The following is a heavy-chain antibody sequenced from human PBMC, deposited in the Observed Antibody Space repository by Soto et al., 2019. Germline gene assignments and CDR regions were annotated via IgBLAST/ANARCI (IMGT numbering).Heavy chain of an antibody. J-gene: IGHJ6*02. Sequence: EVQLVESGGGLVQPGGSLRLSCAASGFTFSSYEMNWVRQAPGKGLEWVSYISSSGSTIYYADSVKGRFTISRDNAKNSLYLQMNSLRAEDTAVYYCVRELWLTDYYYGMDVWGQGTTVTVSS. V-gene: IGHV3-48*03. CDR1: GFTFSSYE. D-gene: IGHD5-18*01. CDR2: ISSSGSTI. CDR3: VRELWLTDYYYGMDV.